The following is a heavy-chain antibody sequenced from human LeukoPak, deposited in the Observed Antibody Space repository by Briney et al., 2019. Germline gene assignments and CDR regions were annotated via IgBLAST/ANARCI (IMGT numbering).Heavy chain of an antibody. CDR2: ISISSSTI. CDR3: ARVVANWFDP. D-gene: IGHD3-16*02. V-gene: IGHV3-48*01. J-gene: IGHJ5*02. CDR1: GFIFSTCD. Sequence: PGGSLRLSCAASGFIFSTCDMNWVRQAPGKGLEWISYISISSSTIYYADSVKGRFTISRDNAKNSLYLQMNSLRAEDTAVYYCARVVANWFDPWGQGTLVTVSS.